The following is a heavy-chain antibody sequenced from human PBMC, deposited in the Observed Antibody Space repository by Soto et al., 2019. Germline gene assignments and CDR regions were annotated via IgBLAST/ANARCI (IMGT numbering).Heavy chain of an antibody. Sequence: GGSLRLSCAASGFTFSSYGMHWVRQAPGKGLEWVAVIWYDGSNKYYADSVKGRFTISRDNSKNTLYLQMNSLRAEYTAVYYCARAAPRVSPLLYYYYCMDVWGQGTTVTVSS. CDR3: ARAAPRVSPLLYYYYCMDV. J-gene: IGHJ6*02. V-gene: IGHV3-33*01. CDR2: IWYDGSNK. CDR1: GFTFSSYG.